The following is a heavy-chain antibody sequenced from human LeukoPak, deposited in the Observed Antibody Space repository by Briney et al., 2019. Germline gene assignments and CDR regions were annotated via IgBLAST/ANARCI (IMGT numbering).Heavy chain of an antibody. V-gene: IGHV4-34*01. J-gene: IGHJ4*02. Sequence: SETLSLTCAVYGGSFSGYYWSWIRQPPGKGLEWIGEINHSGSTNYNPSLKSRVTISVDTSKNQFSLKLSSVTAADTAVYYCARGRGPLGYWGQGTLVTVSS. CDR3: ARGRGPLGY. CDR2: INHSGST. D-gene: IGHD5-12*01. CDR1: GGSFSGYY.